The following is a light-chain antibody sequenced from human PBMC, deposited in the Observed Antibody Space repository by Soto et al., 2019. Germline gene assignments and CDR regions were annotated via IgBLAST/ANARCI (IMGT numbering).Light chain of an antibody. J-gene: IGKJ1*01. CDR2: SAS. V-gene: IGKV3-15*01. CDR3: HQDINLPWT. CDR1: QSVSSK. Sequence: EIVMTQSPATLSLSPGQRATLSCRASQSVSSKLAWYQQRPGQAPRLLIYSASTRATGIPARFTGSGAGTDFTLTISSLQPEDFAVYFCHQDINLPWTFGQGTKVDIK.